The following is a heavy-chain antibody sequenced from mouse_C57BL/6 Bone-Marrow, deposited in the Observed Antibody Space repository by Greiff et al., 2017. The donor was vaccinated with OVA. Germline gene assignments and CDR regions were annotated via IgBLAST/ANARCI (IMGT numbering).Heavy chain of an antibody. V-gene: IGHV1-9*01. CDR1: GFTFPGYW. J-gene: IGHJ4*01. Sequence: QVQLQQSGAELMKPGASVKLSCTATGFTFPGYWLEWVKQRPGHGLEWIGEILPGSGSTYYNEQFKGKATFTADTSSNTAYMQLSSLTTEDSAIYYCTRLRHFYARDYWGQGTSVTVSS. D-gene: IGHD2-4*01. CDR2: ILPGSGST. CDR3: TRLRHFYARDY.